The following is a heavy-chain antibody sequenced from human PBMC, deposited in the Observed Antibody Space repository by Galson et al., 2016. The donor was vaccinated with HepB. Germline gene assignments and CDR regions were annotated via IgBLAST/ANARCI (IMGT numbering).Heavy chain of an antibody. CDR1: GGTFITYA. D-gene: IGHD2-15*01. CDR2: LVPMFDIV. Sequence: SVKVSCKASGGTFITYAVSWVRQAPGQGLEWMGGLVPMFDIVKYAEKFQGSVTLTADKSTSTAYMELSSLRSHDTAVYYCATKPRYCCGENCYYYGMDVWGQGTTVTVSS. V-gene: IGHV1-69*10. J-gene: IGHJ6*02. CDR3: ATKPRYCCGENCYYYGMDV.